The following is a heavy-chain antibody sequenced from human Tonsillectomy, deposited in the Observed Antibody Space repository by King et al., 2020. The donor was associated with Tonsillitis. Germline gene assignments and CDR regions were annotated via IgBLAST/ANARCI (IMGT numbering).Heavy chain of an antibody. CDR2: IWYDGSNK. CDR1: GFAFSSYG. CDR3: ARDRENDYVWGNYRYALDY. J-gene: IGHJ4*02. Sequence: VQLVESGGGVVQPGRSLRLSCAASGFAFSSYGMHWVRQAPGKGLEWVAVIWYDGSNKYYGDSVKGRFTISRDNSKNTLYLQMNSLRVEDTAVYYCARDRENDYVWGNYRYALDYWGQGTLVTVSS. D-gene: IGHD3-16*02. V-gene: IGHV3-33*08.